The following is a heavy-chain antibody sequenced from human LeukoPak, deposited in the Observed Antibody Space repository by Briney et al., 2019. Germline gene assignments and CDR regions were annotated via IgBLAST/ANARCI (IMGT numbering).Heavy chain of an antibody. J-gene: IGHJ4*02. CDR1: GFIFSSYA. CDR3: AKDFRIGYSAHFDY. Sequence: GGSPRLSCAASGFIFSSYAMNWVRQAPGKGLEWVSSISGSGVNIYYADSVKGRFTLSRDNSRNTLYLQMSSLSAGDTAVYYCAKDFRIGYSAHFDYWGQGALVTVSS. CDR2: ISGSGVNI. D-gene: IGHD2-21*01. V-gene: IGHV3-23*01.